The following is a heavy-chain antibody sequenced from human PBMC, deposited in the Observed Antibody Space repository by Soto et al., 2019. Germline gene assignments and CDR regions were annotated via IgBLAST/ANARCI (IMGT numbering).Heavy chain of an antibody. CDR3: ARDLDLYGDSCFDY. J-gene: IGHJ4*02. V-gene: IGHV3-33*01. D-gene: IGHD4-17*01. Sequence: GGSLRLSCAASGFSFRSYGMHWVRQAPGKGLEWVAVVWNDGSNKYYADSVEGRFTISRDNSKNTLYLQMNSLRAEDTAIYYCARDLDLYGDSCFDYWGQGTLVTVS. CDR1: GFSFRSYG. CDR2: VWNDGSNK.